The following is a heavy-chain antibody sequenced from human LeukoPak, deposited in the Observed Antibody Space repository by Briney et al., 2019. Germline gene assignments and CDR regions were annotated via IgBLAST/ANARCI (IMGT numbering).Heavy chain of an antibody. CDR3: ARTGEWLLRGVAAFDI. V-gene: IGHV4-59*01. J-gene: IGHJ3*02. CDR1: GGSISSYY. D-gene: IGHD3-22*01. CDR2: IYYSGST. Sequence: SETLSLTCTVSGGSISSYYWSWIRQPPGKGLEWIGYIYYSGSTNYNPSLKSRVTISVDTSKNQFSLKLSSVTAADTAVYYCARTGEWLLRGVAAFDIWGQGTMVTVSS.